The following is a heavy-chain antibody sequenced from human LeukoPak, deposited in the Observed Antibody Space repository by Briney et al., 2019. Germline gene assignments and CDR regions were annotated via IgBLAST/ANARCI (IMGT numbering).Heavy chain of an antibody. Sequence: GGSLRLSCAASGFTFSSYAMHWVRQAPGKGLEYVSAITGNGGSTFYANSVKGRFTISRDNSKNTLYLQLGSLRAEDMAVYYCARGDVMVVAATLNYWGQGTLVTVSS. D-gene: IGHD2-15*01. CDR1: GFTFSSYA. V-gene: IGHV3-64*01. CDR2: ITGNGGST. J-gene: IGHJ4*02. CDR3: ARGDVMVVAATLNY.